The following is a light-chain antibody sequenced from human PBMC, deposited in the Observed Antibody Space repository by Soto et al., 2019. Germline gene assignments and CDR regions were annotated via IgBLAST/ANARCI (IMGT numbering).Light chain of an antibody. CDR1: QSVDIY. V-gene: IGKV3-11*01. CDR3: QQRKYWPPLT. CDR2: DAS. J-gene: IGKJ5*01. Sequence: ETVLTQSPATLSLSPGETATLSCRASQSVDIYVAWYQQKPGQAPRLLIWDASNRATGIPARFSGSGSGTAFTLPISSLEPEDFAVYYCQQRKYWPPLTFGQGTRLEI.